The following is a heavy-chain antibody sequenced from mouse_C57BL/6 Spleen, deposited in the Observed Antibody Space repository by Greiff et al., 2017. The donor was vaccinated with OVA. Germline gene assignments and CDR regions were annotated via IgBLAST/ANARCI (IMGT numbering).Heavy chain of an antibody. Sequence: VQLQQPGAELVKPGASVKISCKASGYAFSSYWMNWVKQRPGKGLEWIGEIYPGGGDTNYNGKFKGKATLTADKSSSPAYMQLSRLTSEDSAVYFSARYGSGGFDVWGTGTTVTVSS. D-gene: IGHD1-1*01. V-gene: IGHV1-80*01. J-gene: IGHJ1*03. CDR1: GYAFSSYW. CDR3: ARYGSGGFDV. CDR2: IYPGGGDT.